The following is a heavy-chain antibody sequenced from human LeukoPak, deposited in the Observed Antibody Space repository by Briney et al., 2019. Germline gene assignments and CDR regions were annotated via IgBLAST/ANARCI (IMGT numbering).Heavy chain of an antibody. CDR1: GFTFSDYY. Sequence: GGSLRLSCAASGFTFSDYYMSWIRQAPGKGLEWVSYISSSGSTIYYADSVKGRFTISRDNAKNSLYLQMNSLRAEDTAVYYCAKDDRWLQFCCWGQGTLVTVSA. J-gene: IGHJ4*02. CDR2: ISSSGSTI. V-gene: IGHV3-11*04. D-gene: IGHD5-24*01. CDR3: AKDDRWLQFCC.